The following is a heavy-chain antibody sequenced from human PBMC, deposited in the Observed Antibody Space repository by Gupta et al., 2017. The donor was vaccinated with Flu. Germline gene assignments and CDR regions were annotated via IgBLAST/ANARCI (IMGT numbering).Heavy chain of an antibody. CDR1: GFTFSSYS. D-gene: IGHD6-6*01. CDR3: ARVEARRLNYFDY. J-gene: IGHJ4*02. V-gene: IGHV3-48*01. Sequence: EVQLVESGGGLVQPGGSLRLSCAASGFTFSSYSMSWVRQAPGKGLEWVSYMSVSYTIYYADSVKGRFTISRDNAKNSLYLQRNSLRAEDTAVYYCARVEARRLNYFDYWGPGTQVAVSS. CDR2: MSVSYTI.